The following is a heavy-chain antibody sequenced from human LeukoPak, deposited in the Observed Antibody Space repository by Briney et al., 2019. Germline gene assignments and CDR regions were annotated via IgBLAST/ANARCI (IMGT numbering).Heavy chain of an antibody. V-gene: IGHV3-7*03. CDR3: AKTRGSGWSLDAFDI. Sequence: PGGSLRLSCAASGFTFSSYWMSWVRQAPGKGLEWVANIKQDGSEKYYVDSVKGRFTISRDNSKNTLYLQMNSLRAEDTAVYYCAKTRGSGWSLDAFDIWGQGTMVTVSS. D-gene: IGHD6-19*01. CDR1: GFTFSSYW. J-gene: IGHJ3*02. CDR2: IKQDGSEK.